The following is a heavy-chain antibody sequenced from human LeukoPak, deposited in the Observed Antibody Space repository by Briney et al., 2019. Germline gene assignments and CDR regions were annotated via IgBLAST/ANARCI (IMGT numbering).Heavy chain of an antibody. J-gene: IGHJ3*02. CDR1: GGSISSSSYY. CDR3: ARWVGNLIVVVPAAIRGASPTKNDAFDI. D-gene: IGHD2-2*02. Sequence: PSETLSLTCTVSGGSISSSSYYWGWIRQPPGKGLEWIGSIYYSGSTYYNPSLKSRVTISVDTSKNQFSLKLSSVTAADTAVYYCARWVGNLIVVVPAAIRGASPTKNDAFDIWGQGTMVTVSS. V-gene: IGHV4-39*01. CDR2: IYYSGST.